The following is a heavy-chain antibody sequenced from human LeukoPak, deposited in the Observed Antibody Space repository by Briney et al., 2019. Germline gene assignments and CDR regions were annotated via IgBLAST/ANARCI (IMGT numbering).Heavy chain of an antibody. Sequence: GGSLRLSCAASGFTFSSYSMNWVRQAPGKGLEWVSYISSSSSTMYYADSVKGRFTISRDNAKNSLYLQMNSLRVEDTAVYYCARVFRPSLTVFIIRGAFDIWGQGTMVTVSS. CDR1: GFTFSSYS. CDR2: ISSSSSTM. V-gene: IGHV3-48*01. CDR3: ARVFRPSLTVFIIRGAFDI. D-gene: IGHD3-3*01. J-gene: IGHJ3*02.